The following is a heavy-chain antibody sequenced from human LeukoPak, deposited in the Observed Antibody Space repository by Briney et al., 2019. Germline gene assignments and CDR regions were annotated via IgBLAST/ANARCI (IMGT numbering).Heavy chain of an antibody. CDR2: ISGSGGST. J-gene: IGHJ5*02. CDR1: GFTFSSYA. V-gene: IGHV3-23*01. D-gene: IGHD2-2*02. Sequence: PGGSLRLSCAASGFTFSSYAMSWVRQAPGKGLEWVSAISGSGGSTYYADSVKGRFTISRDNSKNTLYLQMNSLRAEDTAVYYCAKDWRYCSSTSCYTGWFDPWGQGTLVTVSS. CDR3: AKDWRYCSSTSCYTGWFDP.